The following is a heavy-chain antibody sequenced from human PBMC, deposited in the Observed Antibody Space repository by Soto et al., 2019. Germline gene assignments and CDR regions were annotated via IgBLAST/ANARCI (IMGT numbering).Heavy chain of an antibody. CDR2: ISTSGTSA. V-gene: IGHV3-11*05. J-gene: IGHJ4*02. D-gene: IGHD3-10*01. CDR1: GFPFSAFY. CDR3: ASDRGAVIGQDFDH. Sequence: QVQLEESGGGLVKPGGSLRLSCAASGFPFSAFYMSWVRQAPGKGLEYISYISTSGTSANYADAVKGRFTISRDNAKNQMHLPMNSLRTEDTAVYYCASDRGAVIGQDFDHWGQGALVTVSS.